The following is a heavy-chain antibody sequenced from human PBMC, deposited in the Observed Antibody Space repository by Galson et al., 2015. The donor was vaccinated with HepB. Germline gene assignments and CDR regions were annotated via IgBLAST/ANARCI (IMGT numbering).Heavy chain of an antibody. CDR1: GYTFTSYD. CDR3: ARGPRGEPYYDFWSGYYYYYYYMDV. D-gene: IGHD3-3*01. J-gene: IGHJ6*03. Sequence: SVKVSCKASGYTFTSYDINWVRQATGQGLEWMGWMNPNSGNTGYAQKFQGRVTMTRNTSISTAYMELSSLRSEDTAVYYCARGPRGEPYYDFWSGYYYYYYYMDVWGKGTTVTVSS. V-gene: IGHV1-8*01. CDR2: MNPNSGNT.